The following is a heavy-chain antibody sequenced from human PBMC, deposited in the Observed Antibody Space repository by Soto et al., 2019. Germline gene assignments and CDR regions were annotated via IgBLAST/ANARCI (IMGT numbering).Heavy chain of an antibody. CDR1: GFTFSSYA. D-gene: IGHD3-3*01. J-gene: IGHJ6*02. CDR2: ISYDGSNK. Sequence: PGGSLRLSCAGSGFTFSSYAMHWVRQAPGKGLEWVAVISYDGSNKYYADSVKGRFTISRDNSKNTLYLQMNSLRAEDTAVYYCAPNDFWSGYPYGMDVWGQGTTVTVSS. V-gene: IGHV3-30-3*01. CDR3: APNDFWSGYPYGMDV.